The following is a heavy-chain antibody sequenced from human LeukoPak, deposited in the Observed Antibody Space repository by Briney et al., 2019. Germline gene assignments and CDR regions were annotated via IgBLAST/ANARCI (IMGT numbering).Heavy chain of an antibody. CDR3: ARLMVRGVIISETDDY. CDR2: IIPILGIA. D-gene: IGHD3-10*01. CDR1: GGTFSSYA. J-gene: IGHJ4*02. Sequence: ASVKVSCKASGGTFSSYAISWVRQAPGQGLEWMGRIIPILGIANYAQKFQGRVTITADKSTSTAYMELSSLRSEDTAVYYCARLMVRGVIISETDDYRGQGTLVTVSS. V-gene: IGHV1-69*04.